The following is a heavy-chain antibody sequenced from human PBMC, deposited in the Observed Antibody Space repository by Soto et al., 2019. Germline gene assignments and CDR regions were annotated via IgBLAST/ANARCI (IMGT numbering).Heavy chain of an antibody. V-gene: IGHV1-18*01. CDR3: ARDIPGYDSPRNWYGDYDGAPAFDY. CDR1: GYTFTSYG. Sequence: ASVKVSCKASGYTFTSYGISWVRQAPGQGLEWMGWISAYNGNTNYAQKLQGRVTMTTDTSTSTAYMELRSLRSDDTAVYYCARDIPGYDSPRNWYGDYDGAPAFDYWGQGTLVTVSS. J-gene: IGHJ4*02. CDR2: ISAYNGNT. D-gene: IGHD4-17*01.